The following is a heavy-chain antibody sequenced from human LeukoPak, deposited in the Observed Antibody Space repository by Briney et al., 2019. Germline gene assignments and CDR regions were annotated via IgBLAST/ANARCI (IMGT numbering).Heavy chain of an antibody. V-gene: IGHV4-39*01. CDR2: IYYSGST. CDR3: ARHGMIMITFGGVIAALGAFDI. Sequence: SETLSLTCTVSGGSISSSSYYWGWIRQPPGKGLEWIGSIYYSGSTYYNPSLKSRVTISVDTSKNQFSLKLSSVTAADTAVYYCARHGMIMITFGGVIAALGAFDIWAKGQWSPSLQ. D-gene: IGHD3-16*02. J-gene: IGHJ3*02. CDR1: GGSISSSSYY.